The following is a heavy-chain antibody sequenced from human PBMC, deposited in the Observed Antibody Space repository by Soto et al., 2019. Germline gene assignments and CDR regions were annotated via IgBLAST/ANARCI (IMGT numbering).Heavy chain of an antibody. J-gene: IGHJ6*02. D-gene: IGHD2-8*01. Sequence: ASVKVSCKASGYTFTTYDISWVRQAPGQGLEWMGRISTYNGNTNYPQSLQGRLTMTTDTSTTTAYMELRSLRSDDTAVYYCARDPYHVVMVNAPILYGMDVWGQGTTVTVS. CDR1: GYTFTTYD. CDR3: ARDPYHVVMVNAPILYGMDV. CDR2: ISTYNGNT. V-gene: IGHV1-18*01.